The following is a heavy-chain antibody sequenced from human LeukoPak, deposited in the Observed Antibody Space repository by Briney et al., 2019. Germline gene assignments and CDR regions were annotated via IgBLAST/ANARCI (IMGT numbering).Heavy chain of an antibody. CDR1: GFTFSSYE. V-gene: IGHV3-48*03. D-gene: IGHD5-24*01. J-gene: IGHJ4*02. CDR3: ARDVGDNSPFDY. CDR2: ISSSGSTI. Sequence: GGSLRLSCAASGFTFSSYEMNWVRQAPGKGLEWVSYISSSGSTIYYADSVKGRFTISRDNAKNSLYLRMNSLRAEDTAVYYCARDVGDNSPFDYWGQGTLVTVSS.